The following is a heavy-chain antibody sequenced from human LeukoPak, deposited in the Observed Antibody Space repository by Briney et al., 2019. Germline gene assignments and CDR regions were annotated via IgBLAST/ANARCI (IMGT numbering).Heavy chain of an antibody. D-gene: IGHD5-18*01. J-gene: IGHJ4*02. CDR1: GYTFTSYD. CDR2: MNPNSGNT. CDR3: ARGLGRSSRIQLWPYYFDY. Sequence: ASVKVSCKASGYTFTSYDINWVRQATGQGLEWMRWMNPNSGNTGYAQKFQGRVTMTRNTSISTAYMELSSLRSEDTAVYYCARGLGRSSRIQLWPYYFDYWGQGTLVTVSS. V-gene: IGHV1-8*01.